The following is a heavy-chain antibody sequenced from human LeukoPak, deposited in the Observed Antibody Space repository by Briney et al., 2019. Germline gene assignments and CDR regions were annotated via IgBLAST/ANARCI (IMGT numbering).Heavy chain of an antibody. Sequence: SETLSLTCSVSGGSINRSNSYWGWIRQPPGKGLEGNGEISQSGSTNYNPSLKSRVTISVATPKNQFALKLNSVPAPSTAVYYCARDGGVDILTGYGAFNIWGRGQWSPSLQ. V-gene: IGHV4-39*06. CDR1: GGSINRSNSY. J-gene: IGHJ3*02. CDR2: ISQSGST. D-gene: IGHD3-9*01. CDR3: ARDGGVDILTGYGAFNI.